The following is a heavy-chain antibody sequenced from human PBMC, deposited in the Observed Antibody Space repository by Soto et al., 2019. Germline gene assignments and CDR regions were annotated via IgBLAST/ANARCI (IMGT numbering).Heavy chain of an antibody. CDR3: TGGYCTGGTCYSGYFQH. Sequence: EVQLVQSGGGLVQPGGSLKLSCAASGFTFSGSTVHWVRQASGEGLQWVGRIRSKANDYAPTYIASVKGRFTSSRDDSRNTAYLQMSDLKTEDTAVYYCTGGYCTGGTCYSGYFQHWGQGALVTVFS. CDR1: GFTFSGST. CDR2: IRSKANDYAP. D-gene: IGHD2-15*01. J-gene: IGHJ1*01. V-gene: IGHV3-73*02.